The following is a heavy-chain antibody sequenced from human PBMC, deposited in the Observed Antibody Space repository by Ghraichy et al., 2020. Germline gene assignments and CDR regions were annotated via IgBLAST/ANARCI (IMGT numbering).Heavy chain of an antibody. J-gene: IGHJ6*02. CDR2: INPSGGST. CDR1: GYTFTSYY. D-gene: IGHD3-10*01. Sequence: ASVKVSCKASGYTFTSYYMHWVRQAPGQGLEWMGIINPSGGSTSYAQKFQGRVTMTRDTSTSTVYMELSSLRSEDTAVYYCAREMIGFGETGRCGMDVWGQGTTVTVSS. V-gene: IGHV1-46*01. CDR3: AREMIGFGETGRCGMDV.